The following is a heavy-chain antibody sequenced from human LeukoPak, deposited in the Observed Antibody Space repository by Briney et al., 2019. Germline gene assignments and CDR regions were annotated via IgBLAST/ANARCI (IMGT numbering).Heavy chain of an antibody. J-gene: IGHJ6*02. V-gene: IGHV4-4*07. CDR1: GGSISSYY. Sequence: SETLSLTCTVSGGSISSYYWSWIRQPAGKGLEWIGRIYTSGSTNYNPSLKSRVTMSVDTSKNQFSLKLSSVIAADTAVYYCARAVVTAPYYYYYGMDVWGQGTTVTVSS. CDR2: IYTSGST. D-gene: IGHD5-18*01. CDR3: ARAVVTAPYYYYYGMDV.